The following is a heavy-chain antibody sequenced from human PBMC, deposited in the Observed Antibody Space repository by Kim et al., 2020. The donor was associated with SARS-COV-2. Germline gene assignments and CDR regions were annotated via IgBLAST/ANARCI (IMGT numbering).Heavy chain of an antibody. CDR2: IYTSGST. V-gene: IGHV4-61*02. J-gene: IGHJ5*02. D-gene: IGHD3-3*01. Sequence: SETLSLTCTVSGGSISSGSYYWSWIRQPAGKGLEWIGRIYTSGSTNYNPSLKSRVTISVDTSKNQFSLKLSSVTAADTAVYYCARYYYDFWSGYRGNWFDPWGQGTLVTVSS. CDR3: ARYYYDFWSGYRGNWFDP. CDR1: GGSISSGSYY.